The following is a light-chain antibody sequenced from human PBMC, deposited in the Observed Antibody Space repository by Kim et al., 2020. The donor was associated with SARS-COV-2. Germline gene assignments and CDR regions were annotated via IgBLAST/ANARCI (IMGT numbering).Light chain of an antibody. CDR1: QSVSSN. CDR3: QQYSNWPGT. CDR2: GAS. J-gene: IGKJ1*01. Sequence: IVVTQSPGTLSVSPGEGATLSCRASQSVSSNLAWYQQKPGQAPRLLMYGASTRATGTSPRFSGSGSGTEFTLTISSLQSEDFAVYYCQQYSNWPGTFGQGTKVDIK. V-gene: IGKV3-15*01.